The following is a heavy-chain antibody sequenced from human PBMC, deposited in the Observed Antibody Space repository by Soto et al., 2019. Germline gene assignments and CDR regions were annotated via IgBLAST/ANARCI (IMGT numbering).Heavy chain of an antibody. CDR2: IYYSGST. Sequence: TLSLTCAVSGGSSISGGYSWSWIRQPPGKGLEWIGYIYYSGSTNYNPSLKSRVTISVDTSKNQFSLKLTSVTAADTAVYYCARDKITGLFDYWGQGTLVTVSS. CDR3: ARDKITGLFDY. D-gene: IGHD2-8*02. CDR1: GGSSISGGYS. V-gene: IGHV4-30-4*07. J-gene: IGHJ4*02.